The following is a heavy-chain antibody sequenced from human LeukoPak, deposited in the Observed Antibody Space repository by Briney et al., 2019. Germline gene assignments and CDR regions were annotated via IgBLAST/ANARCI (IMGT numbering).Heavy chain of an antibody. J-gene: IGHJ5*02. CDR1: GGSFSGYY. V-gene: IGHV4-34*09. CDR3: ATRYASGNYHFGS. D-gene: IGHD3-10*01. CDR2: IYYSWST. Sequence: SETLSLTCAVYGGSFSGYYWSWIRQHPGKGLEWIGDIYYSWSTTYNASLKSRVTISVDTSKNQFSLKLSSVTAADTAVYYCATRYASGNYHFGSWGQGTLVTVSS.